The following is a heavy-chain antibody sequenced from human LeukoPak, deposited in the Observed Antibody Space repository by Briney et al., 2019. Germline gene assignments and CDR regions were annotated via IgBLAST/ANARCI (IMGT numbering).Heavy chain of an antibody. CDR2: ISGSGGST. J-gene: IGHJ4*02. Sequence: GGSLRLSCAASGFTFSRYGMSWVRQAPGKGLEWVSGISGSGGSTYYADSVKGRFTISRDNSKNTLYLQMNSLRAEDTAVYYCAKRGSGYYQFDSWGQGTLVTVSS. CDR3: AKRGSGYYQFDS. V-gene: IGHV3-23*01. D-gene: IGHD3-3*01. CDR1: GFTFSRYG.